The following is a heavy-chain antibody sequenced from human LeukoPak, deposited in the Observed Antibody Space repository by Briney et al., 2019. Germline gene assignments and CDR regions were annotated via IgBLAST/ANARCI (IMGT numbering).Heavy chain of an antibody. CDR2: INPNRGGT. D-gene: IGHD3-9*01. Sequence: ASVKVSCKASGYTFTGYYMHWLRQAPGQGLEWMGWINPNRGGTNYAQKFQGRVTMTRDTSISTAYMELSRLRSDDTAVYYCARVGDILTGYYPYYYYGMDVWGQGTTVTVSS. V-gene: IGHV1-2*02. CDR3: ARVGDILTGYYPYYYYGMDV. J-gene: IGHJ6*02. CDR1: GYTFTGYY.